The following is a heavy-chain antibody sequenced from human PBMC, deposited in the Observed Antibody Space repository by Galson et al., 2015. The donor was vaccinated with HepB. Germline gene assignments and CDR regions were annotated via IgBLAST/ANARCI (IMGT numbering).Heavy chain of an antibody. J-gene: IGHJ4*02. CDR2: INHSGST. V-gene: IGHV4-34*01. CDR1: GGSFSGYY. CDR3: ARLRYFDWLLEYYFDY. Sequence: SETLSLTCAVYGGSFSGYYWSWIRQPPGKGLEWIGEINHSGSTNYNPSLKSRVTISVDTSKNQFSLKLSSVTAADTAVYYCARLRYFDWLLEYYFDYWGQGTLVTVSS. D-gene: IGHD3-9*01.